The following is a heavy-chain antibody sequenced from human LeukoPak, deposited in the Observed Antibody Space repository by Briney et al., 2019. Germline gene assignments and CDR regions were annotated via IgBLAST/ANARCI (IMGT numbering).Heavy chain of an antibody. J-gene: IGHJ4*02. Sequence: QPGRSLRLSCAASGFTFSSYAMHWVRQAPGKGLEWVAVISYDGSNKYYADSVKGRFTISRDNSKNTLYLQMNSLRAEDTAVYYCARGTVTIFGVAQKWGQGTLVTVSS. CDR2: ISYDGSNK. CDR3: ARGTVTIFGVAQK. D-gene: IGHD3-3*01. CDR1: GFTFSSYA. V-gene: IGHV3-30-3*01.